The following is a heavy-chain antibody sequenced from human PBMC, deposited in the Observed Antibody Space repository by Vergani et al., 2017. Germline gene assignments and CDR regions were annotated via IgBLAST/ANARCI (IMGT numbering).Heavy chain of an antibody. J-gene: IGHJ4*02. Sequence: QVQLQESGPGLVKPSQTLSLTCTVYGGSFSGYYWSWIRQPPGKGLEWIGEINHSGSTNYNPSLKSRVTISVDTSKNQFSLKLSSVTAADTAVYYCARGRWIAAPRPFDYWGQGTLVTVSS. V-gene: IGHV4-34*09. D-gene: IGHD6-6*01. CDR3: ARGRWIAAPRPFDY. CDR1: GGSFSGYY. CDR2: INHSGST.